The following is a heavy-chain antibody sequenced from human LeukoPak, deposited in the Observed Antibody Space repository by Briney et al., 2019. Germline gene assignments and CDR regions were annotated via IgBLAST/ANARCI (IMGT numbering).Heavy chain of an antibody. CDR2: INPNSGGT. J-gene: IGHJ4*02. CDR1: GYIFTVYY. CDR3: ARATWQLVSPYYFDY. D-gene: IGHD1-1*01. Sequence: ASVKVSCKASGYIFTVYYMHWVRQAPGQGLEWMGWINPNSGGTNYAQKFQGRVTMTRDTSISTAYLQWSSLKASDTAMYFCARATWQLVSPYYFDYWGQGTLVTVSS. V-gene: IGHV1-2*02.